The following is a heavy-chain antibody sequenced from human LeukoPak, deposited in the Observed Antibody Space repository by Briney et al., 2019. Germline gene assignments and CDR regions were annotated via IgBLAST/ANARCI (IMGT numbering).Heavy chain of an antibody. V-gene: IGHV3-23*01. D-gene: IGHD2-15*01. Sequence: PGGSLRLSCAASEFTFSTYAMSWVRQAPGRGLEWVSGISGGGGLTNYADSLKGRFTISRGNSKNTLYLQMSSLRAEDTAVYYCAKGMESMVVAATSLDYWGQGTLVTVSS. J-gene: IGHJ4*02. CDR1: EFTFSTYA. CDR3: AKGMESMVVAATSLDY. CDR2: ISGGGGLT.